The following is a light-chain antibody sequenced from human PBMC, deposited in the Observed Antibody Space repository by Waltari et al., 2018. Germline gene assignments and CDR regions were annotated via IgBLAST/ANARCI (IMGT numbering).Light chain of an antibody. CDR2: EVT. CDR3: CSYACHSLV. Sequence: QSALTQPASVSGSPGQSITISCTGTSSDVGRYNFVSWYQHHPGKAPKLIIYEVTKRPSGVSNRFSGSKSGNTASLTISGLLFEDEADYYCCSYACHSLVFGGGTKLTVL. CDR1: SSDVGRYNF. V-gene: IGLV2-23*02. J-gene: IGLJ2*01.